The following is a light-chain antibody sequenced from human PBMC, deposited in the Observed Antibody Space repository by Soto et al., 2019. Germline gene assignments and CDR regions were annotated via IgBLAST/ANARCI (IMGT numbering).Light chain of an antibody. CDR3: MQGTHLYT. V-gene: IGKV2-30*01. J-gene: IGKJ2*01. Sequence: DVVMTQSPLSLPVTLGQPASISCRSSQSLVYSDGYTYLSWFQQRPDQSPRRLIYKVSNRDSGVPDRFSGSGSGTDFTLKISRVEAEDVGVYYCMQGTHLYTFGQGTKLEIK. CDR1: QSLVYSDGYTY. CDR2: KVS.